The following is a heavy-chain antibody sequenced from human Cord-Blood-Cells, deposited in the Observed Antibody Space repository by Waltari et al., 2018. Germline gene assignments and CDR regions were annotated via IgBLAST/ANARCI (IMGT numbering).Heavy chain of an antibody. J-gene: IGHJ2*01. CDR3: ARGTVDCSSTSCYSYWYFDL. Sequence: TSYWIGWVCQMPGKGLEWMGIIYPGDSDTRYSPSFQGQVTISADKSISTAYLQWSSLKASDTAMYYCARGTVDCSSTSCYSYWYFDLWGRGTLVTVSS. D-gene: IGHD2-2*02. CDR2: IYPGDSDT. V-gene: IGHV5-51*01. CDR1: TSYW.